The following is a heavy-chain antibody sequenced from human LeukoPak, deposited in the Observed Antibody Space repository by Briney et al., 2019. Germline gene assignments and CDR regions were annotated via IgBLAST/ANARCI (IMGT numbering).Heavy chain of an antibody. CDR2: IYYSGST. CDR1: GGSISSYY. CDR3: ARSKMVRGVISPGRDYYGMDV. Sequence: PSETLSLTCTVSGGSISSYYWSWIRQPPGKGLEWIGYIYYSGSTNYHPSLKSRVTISVDTSKNQFSLKLSSVTAADTAVYYCARSKMVRGVISPGRDYYGMDVWGQGTTVTVSS. D-gene: IGHD3-10*01. V-gene: IGHV4-59*01. J-gene: IGHJ6*02.